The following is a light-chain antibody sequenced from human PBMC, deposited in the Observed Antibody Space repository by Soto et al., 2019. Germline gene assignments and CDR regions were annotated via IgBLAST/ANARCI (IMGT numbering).Light chain of an antibody. CDR1: NTDVGGYNY. CDR3: TSYTPTGALV. J-gene: IGLJ3*02. V-gene: IGLV2-14*01. Sequence: QSALTQPASVSGSPGQSITVSCTGTNTDVGGYNYVSWYQHRPGKAPRLMIYEVRNRLSGVSNRFSGSKSGNTASLTISGLQSEDEADYYCTSYTPTGALVFGIVTKLTVL. CDR2: EVR.